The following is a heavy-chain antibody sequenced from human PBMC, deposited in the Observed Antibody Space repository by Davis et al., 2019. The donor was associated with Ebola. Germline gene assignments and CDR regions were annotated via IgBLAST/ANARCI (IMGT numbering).Heavy chain of an antibody. Sequence: HSQTLSLTCAISGDSVSSNSAAWNWIRQSPSRGLEWLGRTYYRSKWYNDYAVSVKSRITINPDTSKNQFSLQLNSVTPEDTAVYYCARGRLRFLEWYYYYYGMDVWGQGTTVTVSS. CDR1: GDSVSSNSAA. J-gene: IGHJ6*02. D-gene: IGHD3-3*01. CDR2: TYYRSKWYN. V-gene: IGHV6-1*01. CDR3: ARGRLRFLEWYYYYYGMDV.